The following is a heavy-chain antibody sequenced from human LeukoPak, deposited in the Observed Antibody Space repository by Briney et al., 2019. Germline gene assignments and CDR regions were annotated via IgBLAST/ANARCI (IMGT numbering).Heavy chain of an antibody. Sequence: SETLSLTCTVSGGSINSGNYYWSWIRQPAGKELEWIGRIYTSGSTNYNPSLKSRVTISVDTSKNQFSLKLSSVTAADTAVYYCARDTSTTWYFYAFDIWGQGTMVTVS. J-gene: IGHJ3*02. D-gene: IGHD6-13*01. CDR3: ARDTSTTWYFYAFDI. V-gene: IGHV4-61*02. CDR1: GGSINSGNYY. CDR2: IYTSGST.